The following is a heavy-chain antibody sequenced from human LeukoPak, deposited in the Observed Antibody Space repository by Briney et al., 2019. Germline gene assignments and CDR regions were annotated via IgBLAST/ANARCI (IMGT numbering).Heavy chain of an antibody. V-gene: IGHV3-74*01. CDR3: AELGITMIGGV. Sequence: GGSLRLSCAASGFTFSSTWMNWVRQGPGKGLEWVSRITSDGSSTIYADSVKGRFTISRDDAKNSLYLQMNSLRAEDTAVYYCAELGITMIGGVWGKGTTVTISS. J-gene: IGHJ6*04. CDR2: ITSDGSST. D-gene: IGHD3-10*02. CDR1: GFTFSSTW.